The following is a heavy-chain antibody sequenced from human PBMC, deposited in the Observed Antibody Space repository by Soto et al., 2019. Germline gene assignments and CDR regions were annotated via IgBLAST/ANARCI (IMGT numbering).Heavy chain of an antibody. Sequence: QVQLVESGGGVVQPGRSLRLSCAASGFTFSSYAMHWVRQAPGKGLEWVAVISYDGSNKYYADSVKGRFTISRENSKNTLYLQMNSLRAEDTAVYYCARWEDGDYYFDYWGQGTLVTVSS. V-gene: IGHV3-30-3*01. J-gene: IGHJ4*02. CDR2: ISYDGSNK. D-gene: IGHD4-17*01. CDR1: GFTFSSYA. CDR3: ARWEDGDYYFDY.